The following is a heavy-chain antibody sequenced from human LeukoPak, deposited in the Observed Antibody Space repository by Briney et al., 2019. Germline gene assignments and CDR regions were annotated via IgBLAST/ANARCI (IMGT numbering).Heavy chain of an antibody. V-gene: IGHV4-61*01. CDR2: VYYSGST. J-gene: IGHJ5*02. CDR1: GDSVSSGNYY. D-gene: IGHD4-17*01. Sequence: SETLSLTCTVSGDSVSSGNYYWSWIRQPPGKGLEWIGYVYYSGSTNYNPSLKSRVTISVDTSKNQFSLKLSSVTAADTAVYHCARVRDGDYGYIGFDPWGQGTLVTVSS. CDR3: ARVRDGDYGYIGFDP.